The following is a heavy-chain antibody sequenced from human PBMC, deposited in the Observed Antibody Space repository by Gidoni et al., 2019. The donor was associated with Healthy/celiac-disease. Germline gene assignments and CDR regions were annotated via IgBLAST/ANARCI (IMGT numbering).Heavy chain of an antibody. Sequence: QVQLVQSGAEVKKPGASVKGSCTASGYTFTRYYMHWVRQAPGQGLEWIGIINPSGCSTSYAQKFQGRVTMTRDTSTSTVYMELSSLRSEDTAVYYCARGGLVVVTAHWFDPWGQGTLVTVSS. CDR3: ARGGLVVVTAHWFDP. D-gene: IGHD2-21*02. J-gene: IGHJ5*02. CDR2: INPSGCST. V-gene: IGHV1-46*01. CDR1: GYTFTRYY.